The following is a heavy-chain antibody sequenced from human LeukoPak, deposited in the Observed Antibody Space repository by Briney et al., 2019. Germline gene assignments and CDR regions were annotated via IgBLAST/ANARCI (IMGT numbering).Heavy chain of an antibody. CDR1: GFTFSNYW. Sequence: PGGSLRLSCAASGFTFSNYWMSWVRQSPGKGLEWVANIKQDGSDKYYLDSVKGRFTISRDNAKNSLYLQMNSLRAEDTAVYYCARDRNEQQVFFNRFDPWGQGTLVTVSS. CDR2: IKQDGSDK. V-gene: IGHV3-7*01. D-gene: IGHD6-13*01. J-gene: IGHJ5*02. CDR3: ARDRNEQQVFFNRFDP.